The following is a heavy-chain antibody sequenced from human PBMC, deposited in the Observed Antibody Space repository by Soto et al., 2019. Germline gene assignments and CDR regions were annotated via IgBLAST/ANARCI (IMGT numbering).Heavy chain of an antibody. CDR2: IYYSGST. CDR3: ASDTFGTPRQGYWYFDL. V-gene: IGHV4-30-4*01. D-gene: IGHD3-16*01. CDR1: GGSISSGDYY. Sequence: QVQLQESGPGLVKPSQTLSLTCTVSGGSISSGDYYWSWIRQPPGKGLEWIGYIYYSGSTYYNPSLKSRVTISVDTSKNQFSLKLSSVTAADTAVYYCASDTFGTPRQGYWYFDLWGRGTLVTVSS. J-gene: IGHJ2*01.